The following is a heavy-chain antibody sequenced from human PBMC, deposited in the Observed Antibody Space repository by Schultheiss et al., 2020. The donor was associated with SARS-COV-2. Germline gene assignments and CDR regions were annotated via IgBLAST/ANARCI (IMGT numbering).Heavy chain of an antibody. Sequence: GGSLRLSCAASGFTFSSYGMHWVRQAPGKGLEWVAVIWYDGSNKYYADSVKGRFTISRDNSKITLYLQMNSLRAEDTAVYYCARDSESNRNYSYCFDYWGQGALVTVAS. CDR2: IWYDGSNK. D-gene: IGHD1-7*01. J-gene: IGHJ4*02. CDR3: ARDSESNRNYSYCFDY. V-gene: IGHV3-33*01. CDR1: GFTFSSYG.